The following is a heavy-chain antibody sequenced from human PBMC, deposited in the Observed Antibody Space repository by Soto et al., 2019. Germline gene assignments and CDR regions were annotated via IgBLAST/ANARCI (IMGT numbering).Heavy chain of an antibody. J-gene: IGHJ2*01. CDR1: GFTFSSYS. Sequence: EVQLVESGGGLVQPGGSLRLSCAASGFTFSSYSMNWVRQAPGKGLEWVSYISSSSSTIYYADSVKGRFTISRDNAKNSLYLQMNSLSAEDTAVYYCAGSLDCSGGSCYRDWYFDLWGRGTLVTVSS. CDR2: ISSSSSTI. D-gene: IGHD2-15*01. CDR3: AGSLDCSGGSCYRDWYFDL. V-gene: IGHV3-48*01.